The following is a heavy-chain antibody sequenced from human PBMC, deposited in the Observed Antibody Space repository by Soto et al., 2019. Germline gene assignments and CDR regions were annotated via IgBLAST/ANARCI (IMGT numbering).Heavy chain of an antibody. Sequence: EVQLVESGGGLGPPGGSLRLSCATSGFTFSSYNFNWVRLAPGKGLEWISFISNSGSATNYADSVEGRFIISRDTGKNSLFLQMNSLRDEDTAVYYCAREQSSGSWWGGRRYYSYSMDVWGQGTTVTVSS. CDR2: ISNSGSAT. CDR1: GFTFSSYN. CDR3: AREQSSGSWWGGRRYYSYSMDV. J-gene: IGHJ6*02. D-gene: IGHD1-26*01. V-gene: IGHV3-48*02.